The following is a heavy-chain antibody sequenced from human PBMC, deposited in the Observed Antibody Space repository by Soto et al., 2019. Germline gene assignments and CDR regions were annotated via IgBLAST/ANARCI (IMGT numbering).Heavy chain of an antibody. CDR2: IYPGDSDT. Sequence: GESLKISCQGSGYSFTSYWIGWVRQMPGKGLEWMGIIYPGDSDTRYSPSFQGQVTISADKSISTAYLQWSSLKASDTAMYYCARASGGSYPPGAFDIWGQGTMVTVSS. D-gene: IGHD1-26*01. CDR1: GYSFTSYW. J-gene: IGHJ3*02. V-gene: IGHV5-51*01. CDR3: ARASGGSYPPGAFDI.